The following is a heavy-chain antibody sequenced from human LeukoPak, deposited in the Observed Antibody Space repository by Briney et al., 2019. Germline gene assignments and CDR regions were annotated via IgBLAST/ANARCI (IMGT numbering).Heavy chain of an antibody. J-gene: IGHJ4*02. V-gene: IGHV3-30*03. CDR2: ISYDGSHK. Sequence: GGSLRLSCAVSGFTFINAWMSWVRQAPDKGLEWVAVISYDGSHKYYADSVKGRFTISRDNSKNTLYLQMDSLRADDRAVYYCARGTVTAPDFWGQGTLVTVSS. CDR1: GFTFINAW. D-gene: IGHD4-17*01. CDR3: ARGTVTAPDF.